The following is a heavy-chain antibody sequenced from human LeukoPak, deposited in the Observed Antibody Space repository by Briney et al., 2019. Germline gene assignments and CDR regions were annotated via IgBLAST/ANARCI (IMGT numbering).Heavy chain of an antibody. CDR1: GFTFSNYW. D-gene: IGHD3-22*01. V-gene: IGHV3-7*01. Sequence: GGSVRLSCAAFGFTFSNYWMTWVRQAPGKGLEWVANIDQDGSEKNYVDSVKGRFTISRDNAKNSVYLQMNSLRDDDTAVYYCAIMTTYYDSSGYYPFQHWGQGTLVTVSS. CDR2: IDQDGSEK. J-gene: IGHJ1*01. CDR3: AIMTTYYDSSGYYPFQH.